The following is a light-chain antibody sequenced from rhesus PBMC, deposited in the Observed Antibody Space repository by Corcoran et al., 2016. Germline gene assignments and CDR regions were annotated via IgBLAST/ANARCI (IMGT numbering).Light chain of an antibody. CDR3: QQYNSAPYS. CDR2: KAS. CDR1: QGISSW. V-gene: IGKV1-21*01. J-gene: IGKJ2*01. Sequence: DIQMTQSPSSLSTSVGDRVTITCRASQGISSWLAWYQQNPGKAPNLLIYKASSLQSGVPSRFSGSGSGTEFTLTIRSLQPEDFATYYCQQYNSAPYSFGQGTKVEIK.